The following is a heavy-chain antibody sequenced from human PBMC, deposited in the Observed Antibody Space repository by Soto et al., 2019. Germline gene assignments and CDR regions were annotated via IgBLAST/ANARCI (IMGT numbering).Heavy chain of an antibody. V-gene: IGHV4-30-4*01. J-gene: IGHJ5*02. CDR2: ISNTGTT. CDR3: VREGVQGLASVTTPGFAP. D-gene: IGHD4-17*01. Sequence: PSETLSLTCFLSGGSVTRDSYNCTWLRQHPGKGLEWVRYISNTGTTHYNPTLKTRLTVSLDTSMNQFSLKLSSVTTADTAAYYCVREGVQGLASVTTPGFAPWVQGILVTVHS. CDR1: GGSVTRDSYN.